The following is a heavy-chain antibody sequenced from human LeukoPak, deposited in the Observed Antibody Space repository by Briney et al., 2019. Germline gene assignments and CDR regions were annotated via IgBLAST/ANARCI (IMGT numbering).Heavy chain of an antibody. D-gene: IGHD3-10*01. V-gene: IGHV3-23*01. Sequence: PGGSLRLSCAASGFTFSSYAMNWVRQAPGKGPEWVSSISGGAGGAAYADSVKGRFTMSRDNSKNTLYLQMNSLRAEDTAVYYCAKDGGYGSGSYYPDYWGQGTLVTVFS. CDR2: ISGGAGGA. CDR1: GFTFSSYA. CDR3: AKDGGYGSGSYYPDY. J-gene: IGHJ4*02.